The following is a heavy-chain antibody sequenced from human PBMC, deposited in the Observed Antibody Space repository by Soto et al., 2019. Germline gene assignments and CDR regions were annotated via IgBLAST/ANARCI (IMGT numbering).Heavy chain of an antibody. CDR3: ARGRLFLGSFDY. D-gene: IGHD2-21*01. CDR2: IIPIFGTA. V-gene: IGHV1-69*13. J-gene: IGHJ4*02. Sequence: SSVKVSCKASGVTFSSYAISWVRQAPGQGLEWMGGIIPIFGTANYAQKFQGRVTITADESTSTAYMELSSPRPEDTAVYYCARGRLFLGSFDYWGQGTLVTVSS. CDR1: GVTFSSYA.